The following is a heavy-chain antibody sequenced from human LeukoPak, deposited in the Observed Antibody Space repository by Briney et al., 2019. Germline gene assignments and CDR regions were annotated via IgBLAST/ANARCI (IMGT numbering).Heavy chain of an antibody. V-gene: IGHV3-7*01. CDR2: IKQDGSGK. Sequence: GGSLRLSCAASGFTFSTYWMTWVRQAPGKGLEWVANIKQDGSGKYYVDSVKGRFTISRDNAKNSLYLQMNSLRAEDTAVYYCAGGQTYYYDTSGHYPLDYWGQGTLVTVSS. D-gene: IGHD3-22*01. CDR3: AGGQTYYYDTSGHYPLDY. CDR1: GFTFSTYW. J-gene: IGHJ4*02.